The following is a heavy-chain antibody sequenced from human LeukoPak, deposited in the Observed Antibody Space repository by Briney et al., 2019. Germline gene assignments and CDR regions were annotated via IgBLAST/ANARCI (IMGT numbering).Heavy chain of an antibody. V-gene: IGHV4-4*07. J-gene: IGHJ4*02. D-gene: IGHD3-22*01. CDR1: GGSISSYY. Sequence: SETLSLTCTVSGGSISSYYWSWIRQPAGKGLEWIGRIYTSGSTNYNPSLKSRVTMSVDTSKNQFSLKLSSVTAADTAVYYCARVGPNYYDSSGYYYFDYWGQGTLVTVSS. CDR2: IYTSGST. CDR3: ARVGPNYYDSSGYYYFDY.